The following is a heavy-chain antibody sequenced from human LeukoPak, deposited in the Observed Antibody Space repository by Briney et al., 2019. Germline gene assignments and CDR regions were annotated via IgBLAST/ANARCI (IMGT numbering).Heavy chain of an antibody. J-gene: IGHJ4*02. Sequence: SETLSLTCAVYGESFSGYYWSWVRQPPGKGLEWIGEINHSGSTNYNPSLKSRVTISVDTSKNQFSLKLSSVTAADTAVYYCARGRYSSSTSDYWGQGTLVTVSS. D-gene: IGHD6-13*01. CDR2: INHSGST. V-gene: IGHV4-34*01. CDR1: GESFSGYY. CDR3: ARGRYSSSTSDY.